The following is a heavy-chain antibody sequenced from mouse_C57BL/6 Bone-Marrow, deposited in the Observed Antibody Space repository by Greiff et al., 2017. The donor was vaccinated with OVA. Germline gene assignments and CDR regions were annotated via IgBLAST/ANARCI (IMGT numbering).Heavy chain of an antibody. J-gene: IGHJ2*01. CDR3: TRSYSNYGDLDY. CDR2: IDPETGGT. Sequence: QVQLQQSGAELVRPGASVTLSCKASGYTFTDYEMHWVKQTPVHGLEWIGAIDPETGGTAYNQKFKGKAILTADKSSSTAYMELRSLTSEDSAFYYCTRSYSNYGDLDYWGQGTTLTVSS. D-gene: IGHD2-5*01. V-gene: IGHV1-15*01. CDR1: GYTFTDYE.